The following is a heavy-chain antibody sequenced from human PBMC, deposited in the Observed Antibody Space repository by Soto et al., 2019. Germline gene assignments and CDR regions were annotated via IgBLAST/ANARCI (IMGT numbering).Heavy chain of an antibody. CDR2: IWYDGSNK. CDR1: GFTFSSYG. CDR3: ARVDLYSYGFGGFDY. D-gene: IGHD5-18*01. Sequence: QVQLVESGGGVVQPGRSLRLSCAASGFTFSSYGMHWVRQAPGKGLEWVAVIWYDGSNKYYADSVKGRFTISRDNSKNTLYLQMNRPRAEDTAVYSCARVDLYSYGFGGFDYWGQGTLVTVSS. V-gene: IGHV3-33*01. J-gene: IGHJ4*02.